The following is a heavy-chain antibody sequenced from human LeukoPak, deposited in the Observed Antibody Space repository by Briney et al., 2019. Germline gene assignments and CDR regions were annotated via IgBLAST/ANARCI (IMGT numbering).Heavy chain of an antibody. V-gene: IGHV4-34*01. CDR1: GGSFSGYY. J-gene: IGHJ6*03. Sequence: SETLSLTCAVYGGSFSGYYWSWIRQPPGKGLEWIGEINHSGSTNYNPSLKSRVTISVDTSKNQFSLKLSSVTAADTAVYYCARVLYYYYYMDVWGKGTTVTVSS. CDR2: INHSGST. CDR3: ARVLYYYYYMDV.